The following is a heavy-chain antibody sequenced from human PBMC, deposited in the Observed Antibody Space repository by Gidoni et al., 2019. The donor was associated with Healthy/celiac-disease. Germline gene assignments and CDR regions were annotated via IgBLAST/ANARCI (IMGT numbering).Heavy chain of an antibody. V-gene: IGHV4-39*01. CDR1: GGSISSSSYY. Sequence: QLQLQESGPGLVKPSETLSLTCTVSGGSISSSSYYWGWIRQPPGKGLEWIGSIYYSGSTYYNPSLKSRVTISVDTSKNQFSLKLSSVTAADPAVYYCARLEQWLVPGYAFDIWGQGTMVTVSS. D-gene: IGHD6-19*01. CDR2: IYYSGST. CDR3: ARLEQWLVPGYAFDI. J-gene: IGHJ3*02.